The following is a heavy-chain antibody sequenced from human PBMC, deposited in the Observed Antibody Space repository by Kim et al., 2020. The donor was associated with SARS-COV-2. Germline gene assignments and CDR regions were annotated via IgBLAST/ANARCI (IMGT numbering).Heavy chain of an antibody. V-gene: IGHV3-21*01. CDR1: GFTFSSYT. D-gene: IGHD6-13*01. J-gene: IGHJ4*02. Sequence: GGSLRLSCEASGFTFSSYTMNWVRQAPGKGLEWVSSISISSSYIYYADSVKGRFTISRDNAKNSLYLQMNSLRAEDTAIYYCASIDTRGIAAAGNYWGQGTLVTVSS. CDR3: ASIDTRGIAAAGNY. CDR2: ISISSSYI.